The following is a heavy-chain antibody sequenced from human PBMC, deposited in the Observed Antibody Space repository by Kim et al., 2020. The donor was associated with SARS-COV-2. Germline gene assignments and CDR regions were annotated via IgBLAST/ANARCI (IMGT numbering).Heavy chain of an antibody. CDR2: ISVYDGNT. V-gene: IGHV1-18*04. D-gene: IGHD1-26*01. J-gene: IGHJ4*02. CDR1: DYRFTNFA. CDR3: AASLLVAAKRDYIDY. Sequence: ASVKVSCKASDYRFTNFAFSWVRQAPGQGLEWIGWISVYDGNTKFAEKVQGRVSMTTDTSTGTAYVELRGLRSDDTAVYFCAASLLVAAKRDYIDYWGQGTLVTVSS.